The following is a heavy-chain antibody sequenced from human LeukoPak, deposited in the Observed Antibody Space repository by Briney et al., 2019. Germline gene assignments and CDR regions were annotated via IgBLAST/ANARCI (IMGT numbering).Heavy chain of an antibody. D-gene: IGHD6-13*01. CDR3: ASGIAAAADAFDI. Sequence: PGGSLRLSCAVSGFTFSSYDMSWVRQAPGKGLEWVANIKQDGSEKYYVDSVKGRFTISRDNAKNSLYLQMNSLRAEDTAVYYCASGIAAAADAFDIWGQGTMVTVSS. V-gene: IGHV3-7*01. J-gene: IGHJ3*02. CDR1: GFTFSSYD. CDR2: IKQDGSEK.